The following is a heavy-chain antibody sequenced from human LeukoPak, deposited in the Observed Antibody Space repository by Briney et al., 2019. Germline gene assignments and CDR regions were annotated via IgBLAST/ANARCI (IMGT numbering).Heavy chain of an antibody. J-gene: IGHJ6*03. Sequence: NPSETLSLTCTVSGGSISSHYWSWIRQPPGKGLEWIGYIYYSGSTNYNPSLKSRVTISVDTSKNQFSLKLSSVTAADTAVYYYARVGTSRTYYYYYYYMDVWGKGTTVTVSS. V-gene: IGHV4-59*11. CDR3: ARVGTSRTYYYYYYYMDV. CDR2: IYYSGST. D-gene: IGHD2-2*01. CDR1: GGSISSHY.